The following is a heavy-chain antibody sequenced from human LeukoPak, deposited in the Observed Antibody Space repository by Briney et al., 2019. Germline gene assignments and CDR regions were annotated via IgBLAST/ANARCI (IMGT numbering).Heavy chain of an antibody. CDR3: AKSFLTGYSLFDS. Sequence: GGSLRLSCAASGFTFSNYYMSLVRQAPGKGLEWVSAISGSGDSIFYADSVKGRFTISRDNSKTTLYVQMNSLRAEDTAVYYCAKSFLTGYSLFDSWGQGTLVTVSS. J-gene: IGHJ4*02. V-gene: IGHV3-23*01. CDR2: ISGSGDSI. CDR1: GFTFSNYY. D-gene: IGHD3-9*01.